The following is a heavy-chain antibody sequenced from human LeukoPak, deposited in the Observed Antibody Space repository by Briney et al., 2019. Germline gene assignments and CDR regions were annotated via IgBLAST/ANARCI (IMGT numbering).Heavy chain of an antibody. J-gene: IGHJ4*02. CDR3: VRIDDSSSWYFDY. CDR1: GDSLKDDKYY. CDR2: IYYTDNT. V-gene: IGHV4-39*07. Sequence: SETLSLACSVSGDSLKDDKYYWGWIRQPPGKGLEWIGSIYYTDNTYYNPSLKRRASISIDTSKNQFSLRLNSVTAADTAVYYCVRIDDSSSWYFDYWGQGTLVTVSS. D-gene: IGHD6-13*01.